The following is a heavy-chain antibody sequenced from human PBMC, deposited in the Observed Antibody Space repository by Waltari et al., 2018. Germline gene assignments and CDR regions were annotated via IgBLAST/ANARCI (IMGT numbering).Heavy chain of an antibody. CDR3: AKDLHNYGMDV. V-gene: IGHV3-53*01. J-gene: IGHJ6*02. CDR2: ISRDGNKI. Sequence: EGPLVEPAGGLIQRGGSLRLSCAASAFAFTKYWMNLVRLAPGKGLEWVSGISRDGNKIDYAVSVRGRFTISRDISKNTLYLQMDTLRDDDTAVYYCAKDLHNYGMDVWGQGTTVTVSS. CDR1: AFAFTKYW. D-gene: IGHD3-10*01.